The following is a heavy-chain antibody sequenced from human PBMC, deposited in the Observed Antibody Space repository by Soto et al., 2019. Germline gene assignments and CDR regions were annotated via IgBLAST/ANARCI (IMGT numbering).Heavy chain of an antibody. Sequence: PGGSLRLSCAASGFTFSSYAMHWVRQAPGKGLEWVAVISYDGSNKYYADSVKGRFTISRDNSKNTLYLQMNSLRAEDTAVYYCASEDHDFVVVPAAMGHYYYGMDVWGQGTTVTVSS. J-gene: IGHJ6*02. CDR3: ASEDHDFVVVPAAMGHYYYGMDV. CDR1: GFTFSSYA. D-gene: IGHD2-2*01. CDR2: ISYDGSNK. V-gene: IGHV3-30-3*01.